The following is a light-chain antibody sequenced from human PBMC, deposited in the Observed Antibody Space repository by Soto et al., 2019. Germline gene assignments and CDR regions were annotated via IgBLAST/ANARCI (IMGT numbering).Light chain of an antibody. CDR1: QDISDY. CDR3: QQYDNLPVT. V-gene: IGKV1-33*01. Sequence: DIXMTQSPSSLSASVGDRVTITCQASQDISDYLNWYQQKPGKAPKLLIYDASNLETGVTSRFSGSGSGTDFAFTISNLQPEDIATYYCQQYDNLPVTFGPGTKVDIK. J-gene: IGKJ3*01. CDR2: DAS.